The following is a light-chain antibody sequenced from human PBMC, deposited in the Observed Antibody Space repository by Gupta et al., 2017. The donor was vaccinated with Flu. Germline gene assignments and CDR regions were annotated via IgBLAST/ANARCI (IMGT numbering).Light chain of an antibody. J-gene: IGKJ1*01. CDR1: QSVSSSY. V-gene: IGKV3-20*01. CDR2: GAS. CDR3: QQYGSAAWT. Sequence: EIVLTPSPGTLSLSPGERATLPCRASQSVSSSYLAWYQQKPGQAPRLLIYGASSRATGIPDRFSGSGSGTDFTLTISRLEPEDFAVYDCQQYGSAAWTFGQGTKVEIK.